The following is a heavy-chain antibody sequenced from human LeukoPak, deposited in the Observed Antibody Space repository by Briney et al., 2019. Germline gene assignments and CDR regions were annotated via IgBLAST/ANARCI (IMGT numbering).Heavy chain of an antibody. V-gene: IGHV3-53*01. CDR3: TRDLMDYDVSTGLHHYYMDV. CDR1: GFTVSNNY. Sequence: GGSLRLSCAASGFTVSNNYMSWVRQAPGKGLEWVSVIYSGGSTYYADSVKGRFTISGDNSKNTLYLQMNTLRVEDTAVYYCTRDLMDYDVSTGLHHYYMDVWGQGTTVTVSS. D-gene: IGHD3-9*01. J-gene: IGHJ6*02. CDR2: IYSGGST.